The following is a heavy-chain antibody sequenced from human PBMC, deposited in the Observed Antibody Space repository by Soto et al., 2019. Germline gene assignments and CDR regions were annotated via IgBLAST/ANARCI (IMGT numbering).Heavy chain of an antibody. V-gene: IGHV3-21*01. CDR3: ARVRDSGSYYQYYFDY. CDR2: ISSSSSYI. Sequence: EVQLVESGGGLVKPGGSLRLSCAASGFTFSSYSMNWVRQAPGKGLEWVSSISSSSSYIYYADSVKGRFTISRDNAKNSLYLQMNSLRAEDTAVYYCARVRDSGSYYQYYFDYWGQGTLVTVSS. D-gene: IGHD1-26*01. CDR1: GFTFSSYS. J-gene: IGHJ4*02.